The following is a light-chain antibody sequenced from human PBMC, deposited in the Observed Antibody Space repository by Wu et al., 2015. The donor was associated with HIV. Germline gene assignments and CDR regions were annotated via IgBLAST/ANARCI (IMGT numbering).Light chain of an antibody. V-gene: IGKV3-11*01. J-gene: IGKJ4*01. CDR3: QQRSNWLLT. CDR1: QSLGTY. CDR2: EAS. Sequence: EIVLTQSPATLSSSPGERVTLSCRTSQSLGTYLAWYQQKPGQAPRLLIYEASSRATGIPDRFTASGSGTDFTLTISNLEPEDFVVYYCQQRSNWLLTFGGGTRVRSN.